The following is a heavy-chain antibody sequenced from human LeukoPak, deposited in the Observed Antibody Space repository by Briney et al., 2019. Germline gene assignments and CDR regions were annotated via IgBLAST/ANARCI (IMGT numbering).Heavy chain of an antibody. J-gene: IGHJ5*02. Sequence: SETLSLTCTVSGGSISSYYWSWIRQPPGRGLEWIGYIYYSGSTNYNPSLKSRVTISVDTSKNQFSLKLSSVTAADTAVYYCARGGRWFDPWGQGTLVTVSS. CDR3: ARGGRWFDP. V-gene: IGHV4-59*01. CDR1: GGSISSYY. CDR2: IYYSGST.